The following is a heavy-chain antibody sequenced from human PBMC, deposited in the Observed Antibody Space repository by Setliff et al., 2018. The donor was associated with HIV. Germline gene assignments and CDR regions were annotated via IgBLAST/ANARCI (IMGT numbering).Heavy chain of an antibody. CDR2: INHSGST. Sequence: SETLSLTCAVYGGSFSGFYWSWIRQPPGKGLEWIGEINHSGSTTYNPSLKSRVTISVDTSKNHFSLKLSSVTAADTAVYYCANFLPDTAAAGPRFDYWGRGTLVTVS. D-gene: IGHD6-13*01. J-gene: IGHJ4*02. V-gene: IGHV4-34*01. CDR3: ANFLPDTAAAGPRFDY. CDR1: GGSFSGFY.